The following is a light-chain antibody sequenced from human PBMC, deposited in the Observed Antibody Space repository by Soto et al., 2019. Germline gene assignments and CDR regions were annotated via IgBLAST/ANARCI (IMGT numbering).Light chain of an antibody. V-gene: IGLV1-44*01. Sequence: QSALTQPPSASATPGQRVTISCSGSSSNIGSNNVEWYQHLPGTAPKLLIYSNNQGPSGVPDRFSGSKSGTSASLAISGLQSEDEADYYCASWEDRVNGLVIGGGTTLNVL. CDR3: ASWEDRVNGLV. CDR2: SNN. J-gene: IGLJ3*02. CDR1: SSNIGSNN.